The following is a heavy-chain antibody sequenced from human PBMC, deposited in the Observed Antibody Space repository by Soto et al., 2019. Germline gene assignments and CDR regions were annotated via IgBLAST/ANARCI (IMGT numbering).Heavy chain of an antibody. V-gene: IGHV4-59*08. CDR2: MYYGGRT. CDR3: ARGTPSPLIVRSSRGPWFDP. CDR1: GGSISSYY. Sequence: SETLSLTCTVSGGSISSYYWSWIRQPPGKGLEWIGYMYYGGRTNYNPSLKSRVTISVDTSKMQVSLKLSSVTAADTAVYFCARGTPSPLIVRSSRGPWFDPWGKGSLVTVSS. J-gene: IGHJ5*02. D-gene: IGHD2-15*01.